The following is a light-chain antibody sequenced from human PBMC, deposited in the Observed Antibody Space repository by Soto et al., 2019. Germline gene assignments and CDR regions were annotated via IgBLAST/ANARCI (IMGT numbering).Light chain of an antibody. V-gene: IGKV3-20*01. CDR3: QQSSSSPPGT. J-gene: IGKJ1*01. CDR2: GTS. CDR1: QSVSSSY. Sequence: EIVLTQSPGTLSLSPGERATLSCRASQSVSSSYLAWYQQKPGQAPSLLIYGTSNRATGIPDRFSGSGSGTDFTLTISGLEPEDFAVYSCQQSSSSPPGTFGQGTKVEIK.